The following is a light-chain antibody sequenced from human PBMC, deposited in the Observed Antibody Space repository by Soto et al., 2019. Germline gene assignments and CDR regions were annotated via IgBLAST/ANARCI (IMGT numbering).Light chain of an antibody. CDR3: QQYETYLKT. J-gene: IGKJ1*01. Sequence: DIQMTQAPSTGCALGGDIVKITRTASQSINKWLAWYQQKPGKAPKILIYDASSLESGVPSRFSGSGSGTEFTLTISRVQPEDFATYYCQQYETYLKTFGQGTKVDIK. CDR2: DAS. CDR1: QSINKW. V-gene: IGKV1-5*01.